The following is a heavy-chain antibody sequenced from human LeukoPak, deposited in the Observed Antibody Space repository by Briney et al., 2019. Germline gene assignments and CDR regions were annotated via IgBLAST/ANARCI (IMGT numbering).Heavy chain of an antibody. CDR1: GGSISSSSYY. CDR3: ARGGDSSGYYLP. CDR2: IYYSGST. Sequence: SETLSLTCTVSGGSISSSSYYWGWIRQPPGKGLEWIGSIYYSGSTYYNPSLKSRVTISVDTPKNQFSLKLSSVTAADTAVYYCARGGDSSGYYLPWGQGTLVTVSS. J-gene: IGHJ5*02. D-gene: IGHD3-22*01. V-gene: IGHV4-39*07.